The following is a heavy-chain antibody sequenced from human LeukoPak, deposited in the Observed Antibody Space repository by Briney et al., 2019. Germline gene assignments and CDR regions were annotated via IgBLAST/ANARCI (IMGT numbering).Heavy chain of an antibody. CDR3: ASSNYDVTPCYFDY. D-gene: IGHD4-11*01. J-gene: IGHJ4*02. CDR2: IYSGGST. CDR1: GFTVSSNY. Sequence: GGSLRLSCAASGFTVSSNYMSWVRQAPRKGLEWVSVIYSGGSTYYADSVKGRFTISRDNSKNTLYLQMNSLRAEDTAVYYCASSNYDVTPCYFDYWGQGTLVTVSS. V-gene: IGHV3-66*02.